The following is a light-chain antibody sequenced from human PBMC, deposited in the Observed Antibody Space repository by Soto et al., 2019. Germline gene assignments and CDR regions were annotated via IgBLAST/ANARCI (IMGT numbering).Light chain of an antibody. J-gene: IGLJ1*01. Sequence: QSALTQPASVSGSPGQSITISCTGTSSDVGAYNYVSWYQQHPGKAPTLMIHDVSNRPSGVSNRFSGSKSGNTASLTISGLQAVAEADYYCSSYTSSSTPYVFGTGTKLTVL. V-gene: IGLV2-14*03. CDR2: DVS. CDR3: SSYTSSSTPYV. CDR1: SSDVGAYNY.